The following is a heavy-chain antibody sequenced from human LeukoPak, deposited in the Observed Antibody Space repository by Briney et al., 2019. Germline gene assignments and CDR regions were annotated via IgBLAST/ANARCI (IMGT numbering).Heavy chain of an antibody. J-gene: IGHJ4*02. V-gene: IGHV4-39*01. Sequence: SETLSLTCTVSGDSISSSSYYWGWIRQPPGKGLEWIGTIYYSGSTYYNPSLKSRVTISVDTSKNQFSLKLSSVTAPDTAVYYCARHEDRNWYFDHWGQGTLVTVSS. CDR2: IYYSGST. CDR3: ARHEDRNWYFDH. D-gene: IGHD1-1*01. CDR1: GDSISSSSYY.